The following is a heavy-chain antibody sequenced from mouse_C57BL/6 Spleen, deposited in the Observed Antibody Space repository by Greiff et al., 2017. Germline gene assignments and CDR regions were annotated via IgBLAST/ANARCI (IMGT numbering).Heavy chain of an antibody. V-gene: IGHV1-61*01. CDR3: ARSPIYYGYDVAFDY. D-gene: IGHD2-2*01. J-gene: IGHJ2*01. CDR2: IYPSDSET. CDR1: GYTFTSYW. Sequence: QVQLQQPGAELVRPGSSVKLSCKASGYTFTSYWMAWVKQMPGQGLEWIGNIYPSDSETHYNQKFKDKATLTVDKSSSTAYMQLSSLTSEDSAVYYCARSPIYYGYDVAFDYWGQGTTLTVSS.